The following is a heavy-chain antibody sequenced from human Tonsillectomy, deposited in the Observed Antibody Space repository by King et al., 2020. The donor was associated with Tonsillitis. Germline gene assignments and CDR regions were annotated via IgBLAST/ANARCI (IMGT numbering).Heavy chain of an antibody. J-gene: IGHJ6*02. CDR2: INHSGST. D-gene: IGHD3-9*01. V-gene: IGHV4-34*01. Sequence: VQLQQWGAGLLKPSETLSLTCAVYGGSFSGYYWNWIRQPPGKGLEWIGEINHSGSTNYNPSLKSRVTISVDTSKNQFSLNLRSVTAADTAVYYCVRYFEAYHYGMDVWGQGTTVTVSS. CDR1: GGSFSGYY. CDR3: VRYFEAYHYGMDV.